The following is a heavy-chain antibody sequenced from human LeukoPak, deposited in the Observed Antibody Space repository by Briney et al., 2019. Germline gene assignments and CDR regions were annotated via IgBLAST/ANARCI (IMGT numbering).Heavy chain of an antibody. V-gene: IGHV3-7*03. CDR1: GFPFNAYW. Sequence: GGSLRLSCAASGFPFNAYWMTWVRQAPGKGLEWVANIRQDGDTKYYVDSVKGRFSISRDNAMNSLYLQMNSLRAEDTAIYYCARSLPYGTTWYGRSDFWGQGTLVTVSS. J-gene: IGHJ4*02. D-gene: IGHD6-13*01. CDR2: IRQDGDTK. CDR3: ARSLPYGTTWYGRSDF.